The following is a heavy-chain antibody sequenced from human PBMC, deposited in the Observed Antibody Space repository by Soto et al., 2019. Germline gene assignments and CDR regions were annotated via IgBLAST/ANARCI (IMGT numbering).Heavy chain of an antibody. Sequence: SETLSLTRTVSGGSISRYYWSWIRQPPGKGMEWIGYIYYSGSTNYNPSLKSRVTISVDTSKNQYSLKLRSVTAADTAVYYCARDIRNLEEDYVGGSYRSGHSYGMDVWGQGTTVTVSS. CDR3: ARDIRNLEEDYVGGSYRSGHSYGMDV. J-gene: IGHJ6*02. D-gene: IGHD3-16*02. V-gene: IGHV4-59*01. CDR2: IYYSGST. CDR1: GGSISRYY.